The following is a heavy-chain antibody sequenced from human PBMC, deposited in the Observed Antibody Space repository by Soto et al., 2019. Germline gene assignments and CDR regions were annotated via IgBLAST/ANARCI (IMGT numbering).Heavy chain of an antibody. Sequence: GGSLRLSCGGSGFTFNTYVMHWVRQAPGKGLEWVAAVWYDESNKYYADSVKGRFTISRDNSQNTLYLQMNSLRVEDTAVYYCAREGLGRTPEDYLGRGTLVTVSS. V-gene: IGHV3-33*01. CDR3: AREGLGRTPEDY. D-gene: IGHD2-15*01. J-gene: IGHJ4*01. CDR1: GFTFNTYV. CDR2: VWYDESNK.